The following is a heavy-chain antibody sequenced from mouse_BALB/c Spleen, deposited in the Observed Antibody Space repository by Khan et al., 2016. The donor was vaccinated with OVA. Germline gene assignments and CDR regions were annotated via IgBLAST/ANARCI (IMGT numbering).Heavy chain of an antibody. Sequence: QVQLQQSGAELAKPGASVKMSCKASGYTFLNYWILWIKQRPGPGLEWIGYINPSTGYTMSNQNFKDKAPLTTAKSSSTVYMQRSSRTSEDATGYYCARRGLRWDFDYWGQGTTLTASS. CDR2: INPSTGYT. CDR1: GYTFLNYW. V-gene: IGHV1-7*01. J-gene: IGHJ2*01. CDR3: ARRGLRWDFDY. D-gene: IGHD1-1*01.